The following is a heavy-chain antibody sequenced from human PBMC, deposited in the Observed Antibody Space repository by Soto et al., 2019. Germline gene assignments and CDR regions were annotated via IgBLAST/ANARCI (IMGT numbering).Heavy chain of an antibody. V-gene: IGHV1-24*01. CDR2: FDPEDGET. J-gene: IGHJ4*02. CDR3: ATVLPDYYDTSGYPGSYFDY. CDR1: GYTLTELS. Sequence: ASVKVSCKVSGYTLTELSMHWVRQAPGRGLEWMGGFDPEDGETIYAQKFQGRVTMTEDTSTDTAYMELSSLRSEDTAVYYCATVLPDYYDTSGYPGSYFDYWGQGTPVTVSS. D-gene: IGHD3-22*01.